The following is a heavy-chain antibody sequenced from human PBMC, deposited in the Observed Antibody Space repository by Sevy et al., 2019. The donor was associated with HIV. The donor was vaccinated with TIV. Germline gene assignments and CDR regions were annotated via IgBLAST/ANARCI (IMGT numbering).Heavy chain of an antibody. CDR2: IKSKTDGGTT. Sequence: GGSLRLSCAASGFTFSNAWMSWVRQAPGKGLEWVGRIKSKTDGGTTDYAAPVKGRFTISRDDSKNTLYLQMNSLKTEDTAVYYCTTDPPMITFVGFDYWGQGTLVTVSS. J-gene: IGHJ4*02. CDR1: GFTFSNAW. D-gene: IGHD3-16*01. V-gene: IGHV3-15*01. CDR3: TTDPPMITFVGFDY.